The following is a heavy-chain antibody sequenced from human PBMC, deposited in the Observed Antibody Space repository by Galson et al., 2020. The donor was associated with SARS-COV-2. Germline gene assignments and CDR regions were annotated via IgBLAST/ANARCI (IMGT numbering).Heavy chain of an antibody. CDR1: GGTFSSYA. CDR2: IIPIFGTA. J-gene: IGHJ3*02. D-gene: IGHD3-3*01. CDR3: ASGYDFWSGYSWAFDI. Sequence: SVKVSCKASGGTFSSYAISWVRQAPGQGLEWMGGIIPIFGTANYAQKFQGRVTITADESTSTAYMELSSLRSEDTAVYYCASGYDFWSGYSWAFDIWGQGTMVTVSS. V-gene: IGHV1-69*13.